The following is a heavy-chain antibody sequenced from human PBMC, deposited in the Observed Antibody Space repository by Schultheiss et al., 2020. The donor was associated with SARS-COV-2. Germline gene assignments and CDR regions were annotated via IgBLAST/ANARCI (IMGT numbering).Heavy chain of an antibody. J-gene: IGHJ4*02. Sequence: GESLKISCAASGFTFSSYWMHWVRQAPGKGLEWVSYISSSSSTIYYADSVKGRFTISRDNAKNSLYLQMNSLRDEDTAVYYCARGVALDYWGQGTLVTVSS. D-gene: IGHD3-10*01. V-gene: IGHV3-48*02. CDR3: ARGVALDY. CDR1: GFTFSSYW. CDR2: ISSSSSTI.